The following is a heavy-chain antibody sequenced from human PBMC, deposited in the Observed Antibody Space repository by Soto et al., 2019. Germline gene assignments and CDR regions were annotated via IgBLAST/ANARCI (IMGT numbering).Heavy chain of an antibody. J-gene: IGHJ6*02. CDR2: AYYRSKWYI. V-gene: IGHV6-1*01. CDR3: VRSRVFIAVIGMANYYYYYGMDV. Sequence: SQTLSLTCAISGDSVSSDSASWNWIRQSPSRGLEWLGRAYYRSKWYIEYAPSVQSRIIINPDTSKNQLSLQLNSLTPEDTAVYYCVRSRVFIAVIGMANYYYYYGMDVWGQGTTVTVSS. D-gene: IGHD6-19*01. CDR1: GDSVSSDSAS.